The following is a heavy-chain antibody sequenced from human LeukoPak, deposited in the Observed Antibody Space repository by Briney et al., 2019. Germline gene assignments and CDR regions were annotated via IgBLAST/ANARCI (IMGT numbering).Heavy chain of an antibody. J-gene: IGHJ6*03. Sequence: SQTLSLTCAISGDSVSSNSAAWNWIRQSPSRGLEWLGRTYYRSKWYNDYAVSVKSRITINPDTSKNQFSLQLNSVTPEDTAVYYCARELAAAGTHCYYYYMDVWGKGTTVTVSS. V-gene: IGHV6-1*01. CDR1: GDSVSSNSAA. CDR2: TYYRSKWYN. CDR3: ARELAAAGTHCYYYYMDV. D-gene: IGHD6-13*01.